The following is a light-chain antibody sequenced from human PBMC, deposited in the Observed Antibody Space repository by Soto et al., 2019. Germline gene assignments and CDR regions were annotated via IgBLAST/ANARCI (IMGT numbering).Light chain of an antibody. CDR2: DND. J-gene: IGLJ2*01. Sequence: QSVLTQPPSVSAAPGQRVTISCSGSASNVGTQFVSWYQHRPGAAPKLLIFDNDERPSEIPARFSGSKSDTSATLTITEVQPGDEGDYYCGTWDTGLTAGVFGGGTKLTVL. CDR1: ASNVGTQF. V-gene: IGLV1-51*01. CDR3: GTWDTGLTAGV.